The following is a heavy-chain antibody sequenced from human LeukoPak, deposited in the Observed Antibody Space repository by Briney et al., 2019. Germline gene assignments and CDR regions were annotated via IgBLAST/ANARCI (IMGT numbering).Heavy chain of an antibody. CDR2: IRFDGSTK. CDR1: GFTFSNYG. D-gene: IGHD3-10*01. Sequence: GGSLRLSCATSGFTFSNYGMHWVRQAPGKGLEWVAFIRFDGSTKYYADSVKGRFTISRDNSKNTLYLQMNSLRAEDTAVYYCARDWRDYGSGSYDYYYYYMDVWGKGTTVTISS. J-gene: IGHJ6*03. CDR3: ARDWRDYGSGSYDYYYYYMDV. V-gene: IGHV3-30*02.